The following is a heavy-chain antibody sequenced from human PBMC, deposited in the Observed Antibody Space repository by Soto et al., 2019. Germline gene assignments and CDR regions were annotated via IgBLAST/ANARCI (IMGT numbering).Heavy chain of an antibody. V-gene: IGHV5-51*01. CDR3: AIFRAPRRQLISMSFHL. CDR2: IYPGDSDI. D-gene: IGHD6-13*01. J-gene: IGHJ4*03. Sequence: PGESLKISCKASGYDFTNYCIAWVRQTPGRGLEWMGMIYPGDSDIRYNPSFRGRVTISADKSITSAFVQWGSLKASYSAIYYCAIFRAPRRQLISMSFHLWGLGTLVTVSS. CDR1: GYDFTNYC.